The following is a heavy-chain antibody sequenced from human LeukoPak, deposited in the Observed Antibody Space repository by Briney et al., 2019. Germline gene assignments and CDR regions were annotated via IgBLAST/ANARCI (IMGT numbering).Heavy chain of an antibody. Sequence: GRSLRLSCAASGFTFDDYAMHWVRQAPGKGLEWVSGISWNSGSIGYADSVKGRFTISRDNAKNSLYLQMNSLRAEDTALYYCAKDSSWEAPYYYYYMDVWGKGTTVTVSS. CDR2: ISWNSGSI. D-gene: IGHD6-13*01. V-gene: IGHV3-9*01. CDR3: AKDSSWEAPYYYYYMDV. CDR1: GFTFDDYA. J-gene: IGHJ6*03.